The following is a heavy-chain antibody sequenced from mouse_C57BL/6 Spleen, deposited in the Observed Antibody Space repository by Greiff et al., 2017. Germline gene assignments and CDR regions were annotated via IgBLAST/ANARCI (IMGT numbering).Heavy chain of an antibody. CDR1: GFSFNTYA. CDR3: VRHEPRWLPFAY. V-gene: IGHV10-1*01. J-gene: IGHJ3*01. CDR2: IRSKSNNYAT. Sequence: EVMLVESGGGLVQPKGSLKLSCAASGFSFNTYAMNWVRQAPGKGLEWVARIRSKSNNYATYYAASEKDRFTISRDDSESMLYLQMNNLKTEDTAMYYCVRHEPRWLPFAYWGQGTLVTVSA. D-gene: IGHD2-3*01.